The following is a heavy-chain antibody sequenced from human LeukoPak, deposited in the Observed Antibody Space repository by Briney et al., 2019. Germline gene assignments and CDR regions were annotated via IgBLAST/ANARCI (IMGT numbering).Heavy chain of an antibody. J-gene: IGHJ4*02. CDR1: GGSISSYY. V-gene: IGHV4-4*07. CDR3: ARANSYDSSGHYYEFGY. CDR2: IYTSGIT. Sequence: SETLSLTCTVSGGSISSYYWSWIRQPAGKGLEWIGRIYTSGITNYNPSLKSRVTMSVDTSKNQFSLKLTSVTAADTAVYYCARANSYDSSGHYYEFGYWGQGTLVTVSS. D-gene: IGHD3-22*01.